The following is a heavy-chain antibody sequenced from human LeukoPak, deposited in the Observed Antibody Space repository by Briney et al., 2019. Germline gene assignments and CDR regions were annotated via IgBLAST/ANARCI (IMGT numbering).Heavy chain of an antibody. Sequence: GESLKISCKGSGYSFTSYSISWVRQMPGKGLEWMGRIDPSDSYTNYSPSFQGHVPISADKSISTAYLQWSSLKASDTAMYYCARSYYYDSWNWFDPWGQGTLVTVSS. CDR1: GYSFTSYS. D-gene: IGHD3-22*01. J-gene: IGHJ5*02. CDR2: IDPSDSYT. CDR3: ARSYYYDSWNWFDP. V-gene: IGHV5-10-1*01.